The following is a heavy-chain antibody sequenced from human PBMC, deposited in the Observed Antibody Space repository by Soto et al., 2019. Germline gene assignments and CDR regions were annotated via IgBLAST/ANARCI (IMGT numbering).Heavy chain of an antibody. CDR3: ARGGSYYAH. CDR1: GNTHTIYF. CDR2: INSVRGGT. J-gene: IGHJ4*02. Sequence: QVQLVQSGAEVKQPGASVRVSCKASGNTHTIYFIHWLRQAPGQGLEWMGWINSVRGGTNYAPRFRGRVSMTRDTSFATAFMVLGGLRSDDTAVYYCARGGSYYAHWGQGTLVTV. V-gene: IGHV1-2*02. D-gene: IGHD3-16*01.